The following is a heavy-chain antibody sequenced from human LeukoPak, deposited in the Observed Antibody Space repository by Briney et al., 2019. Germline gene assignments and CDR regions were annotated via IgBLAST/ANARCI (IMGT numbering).Heavy chain of an antibody. V-gene: IGHV3-7*01. CDR1: GCTFSSYW. CDR2: IKQDGSEK. Sequence: GGSLRLSCAASGCTFSSYWMSWVRQAPGKGLEWVANIKQDGSEKYYVDSVKGRFTISRDKAKNSVYLQMNSLRAEDTAVYYCARGPGYYYGGLFDSWGQGTLVSVSS. D-gene: IGHD3-10*01. J-gene: IGHJ5*01. CDR3: ARGPGYYYGGLFDS.